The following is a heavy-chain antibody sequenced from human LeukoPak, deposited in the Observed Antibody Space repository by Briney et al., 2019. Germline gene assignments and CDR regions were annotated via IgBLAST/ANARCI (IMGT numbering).Heavy chain of an antibody. Sequence: PGGSLRLSFAASGFTFSSYAVSWVRQAPGKGLAWVSAISDSGGSTQYADSVKGRFIISRDNSKNTLYLQMNSLRVEDTAVYYCAKGSSNWRDYYYFDYWGQGTLVTVSS. CDR1: GFTFSSYA. CDR3: AKGSSNWRDYYYFDY. V-gene: IGHV3-23*01. CDR2: ISDSGGST. J-gene: IGHJ4*02. D-gene: IGHD6-13*01.